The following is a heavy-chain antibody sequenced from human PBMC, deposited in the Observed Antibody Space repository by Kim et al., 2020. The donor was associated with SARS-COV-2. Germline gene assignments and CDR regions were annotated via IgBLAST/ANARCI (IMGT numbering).Heavy chain of an antibody. CDR3: AREWQLVLDH. D-gene: IGHD6-6*01. V-gene: IGHV1-69*13. Sequence: SVNISCKASGDNFNIYVIAWVRQAPGHGLEWMGDIIPVFGTVNYAPKFQGRVTITADESTNTAYMELSSLKSDDTAVYYCAREWQLVLDHWGQGSRVTV. CDR2: IIPVFGTV. J-gene: IGHJ4*02. CDR1: GDNFNIYV.